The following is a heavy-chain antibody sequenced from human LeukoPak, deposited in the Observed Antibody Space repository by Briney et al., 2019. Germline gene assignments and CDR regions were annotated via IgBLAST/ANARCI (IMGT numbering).Heavy chain of an antibody. J-gene: IGHJ6*02. D-gene: IGHD2-15*01. CDR1: GGSFSGYY. Sequence: PSETLSLTCAVYGGSFSGYYWGWIRPPPGKGLEWIGSVYYSGSTYYNPSLKSRVTISVDTSKNQFSLKLSSVTAADTAVYYCARRQCSGGSCSTDYYYYYGMDVWGQGTTVTVSS. CDR2: VYYSGST. V-gene: IGHV4-39*01. CDR3: ARRQCSGGSCSTDYYYYYGMDV.